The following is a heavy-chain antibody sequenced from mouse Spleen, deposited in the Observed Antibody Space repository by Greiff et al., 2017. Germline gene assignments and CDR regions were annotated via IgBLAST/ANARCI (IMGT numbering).Heavy chain of an antibody. CDR2: ISSGGSYT. J-gene: IGHJ3*01. CDR3: ARESTGPWFAY. D-gene: IGHD4-1*01. Sequence: DVKLVESGGGLVKPGGSLKLSCAASGFTFSSYAMSWVRQTPEKRLEWVATISSGGSYTYYPDSVKGRFTISRDNAKNTLYLQMSSLRSEDTAMYYCARESTGPWFAYWGQGTLVTVSA. CDR1: GFTFSSYA. V-gene: IGHV5-9-1*01.